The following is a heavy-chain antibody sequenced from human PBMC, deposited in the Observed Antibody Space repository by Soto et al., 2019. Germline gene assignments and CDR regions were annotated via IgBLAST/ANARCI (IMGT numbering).Heavy chain of an antibody. CDR2: IKQDGSEK. CDR3: VKDRMAYNSVWDPFDI. J-gene: IGHJ3*02. V-gene: IGHV3-7*01. CDR1: GFTVSSYW. D-gene: IGHD1-20*01. Sequence: GGSLRLSCAASGFTVSSYWMSWVRQARGKGLEWVANIKQDGSEKYYVDSVKGRFTISRDNAKNSLYLQMNSLRAEDTGVYYCVKDRMAYNSVWDPFDIWGQGTMVTVSS.